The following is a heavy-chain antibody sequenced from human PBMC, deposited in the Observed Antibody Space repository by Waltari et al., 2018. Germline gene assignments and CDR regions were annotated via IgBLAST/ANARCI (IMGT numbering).Heavy chain of an antibody. Sequence: EVQLVESGGGLVQPGGSLRLSCSGSGFTFTNHWRSWVRQAPGKGPGWVASIKQDGSEKYYVDAMQGRFTISRDNAKNSLSLKMDSLRAEDTAVYFCARGVTTVEYWGQGTLVTVSS. CDR2: IKQDGSEK. CDR1: GFTFTNHW. V-gene: IGHV3-7*04. D-gene: IGHD2-21*02. J-gene: IGHJ4*02. CDR3: ARGVTTVEY.